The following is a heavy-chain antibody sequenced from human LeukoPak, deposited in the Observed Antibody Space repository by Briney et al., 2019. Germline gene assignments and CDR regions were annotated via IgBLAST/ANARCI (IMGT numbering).Heavy chain of an antibody. J-gene: IGHJ4*02. CDR3: ARDHVTPGLLFDY. CDR1: TFTFSSYS. Sequence: GGSLRLSCVASTFTFSSYSMNWVRQAPGKGLEWVSFISSSGDTIYYADSVKGRFTISRDNAKSSLYLQMNSLRAEDTAVYYCARDHVTPGLLFDYWGQGNLVTVSS. D-gene: IGHD2-21*01. V-gene: IGHV3-48*04. CDR2: ISSSGDTI.